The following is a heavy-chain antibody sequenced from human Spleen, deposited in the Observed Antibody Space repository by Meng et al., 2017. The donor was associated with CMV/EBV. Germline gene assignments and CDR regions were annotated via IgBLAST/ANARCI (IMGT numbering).Heavy chain of an antibody. Sequence: ASVKVSCKASGYTFRDYYIHWVRQAPGQGLEWMGWINPNGGGTNYAPNFRVRVTMTSDTSITTVYMELKRLRSDDTAIYYCARRDMWFGDYLDVWGQGTTVTVSS. CDR3: ARRDMWFGDYLDV. CDR1: GYTFRDYY. CDR2: INPNGGGT. V-gene: IGHV1-2*02. D-gene: IGHD3-10*01. J-gene: IGHJ6*02.